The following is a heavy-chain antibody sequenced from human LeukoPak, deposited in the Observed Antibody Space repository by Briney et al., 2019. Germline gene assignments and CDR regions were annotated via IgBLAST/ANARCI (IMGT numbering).Heavy chain of an antibody. CDR3: ARVGSGWYWIDY. CDR2: IIPIFGTA. D-gene: IGHD6-19*01. J-gene: IGHJ4*02. Sequence: SVKVSCKASGGTFSSYAISWVRQAPGQGLEWMGGIIPIFGTANYAQKFQGRVTITADESTSTAYMELSSLRSEDTAVYYCARVGSGWYWIDYWGQGTLVTVSS. V-gene: IGHV1-69*13. CDR1: GGTFSSYA.